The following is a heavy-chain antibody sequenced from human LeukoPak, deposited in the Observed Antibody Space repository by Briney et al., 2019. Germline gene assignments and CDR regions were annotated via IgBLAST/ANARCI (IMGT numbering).Heavy chain of an antibody. CDR1: GYSFTAFY. CDR3: ARDGEYGTGSYYRGCFDY. V-gene: IGHV1-2*02. Sequence: WASVKGSCKASGYSFTAFYIHWVRQAPGQGLEWMGWIHPRSGETNYAYKFRGRVTMTRDTSISTAYMDLGSLGSDDTAVYYCARDGEYGTGSYYRGCFDYWGQGILVTVSS. D-gene: IGHD3-10*01. J-gene: IGHJ4*02. CDR2: IHPRSGET.